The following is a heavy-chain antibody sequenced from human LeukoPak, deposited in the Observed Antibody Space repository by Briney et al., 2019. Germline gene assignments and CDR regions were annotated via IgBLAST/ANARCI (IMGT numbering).Heavy chain of an antibody. Sequence: ASVKVPCKASGGTFSSYAISWVRQAPGQGLEWMGGIIPIFGTANYAQKFQGRVTITTDESTSTAYMELSSLRSEDTAVYYCARELRTDDYYYYMDVWGKGTTVTVSS. CDR2: IIPIFGTA. CDR3: ARELRTDDYYYYMDV. J-gene: IGHJ6*03. D-gene: IGHD3-16*01. V-gene: IGHV1-69*05. CDR1: GGTFSSYA.